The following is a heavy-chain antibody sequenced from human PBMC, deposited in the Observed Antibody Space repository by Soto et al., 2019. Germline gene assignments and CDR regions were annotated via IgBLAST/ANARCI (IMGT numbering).Heavy chain of an antibody. CDR2: ISGSGGST. CDR1: GFTFSSYA. V-gene: IGHV3-23*01. CDR3: AKGRDYYYYYMDV. J-gene: IGHJ6*03. Sequence: EVQLLESGGGLVQPGGSLRLACAASGFTFSSYAMSWVRQAPGKGLEWVSAISGSGGSTYYADSVKGRLTIPRDNSKNTLYLQMNSLRAEDTAVYYCAKGRDYYYYYMDVWGKGTTVTVSS.